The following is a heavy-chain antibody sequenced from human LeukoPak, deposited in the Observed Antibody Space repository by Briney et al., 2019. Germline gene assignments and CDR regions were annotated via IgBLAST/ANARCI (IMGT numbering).Heavy chain of an antibody. J-gene: IGHJ4*02. CDR2: IKQDGSQK. V-gene: IGHV3-7*01. CDR3: AREDWGPDY. D-gene: IGHD7-27*01. Sequence: PGGSPRLSCAASGFTFTGYWVVWVRQAPGKGLEGVANIKQDGSQKHYVDSVKGRFTISRDNAKKSLYLQMNNLRAEDTGVYYCAREDWGPDYWGQGTLVTVSS. CDR1: GFTFTGYW.